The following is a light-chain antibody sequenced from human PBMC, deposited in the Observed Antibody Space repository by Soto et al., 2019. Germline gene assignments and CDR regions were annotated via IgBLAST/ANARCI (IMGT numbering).Light chain of an antibody. J-gene: IGKJ4*01. V-gene: IGKV3-11*01. CDR1: QSVSSY. CDR2: EAS. CDR3: QQRSNLLT. Sequence: EIVLTQSPATLSLSPGERATLSSRASQSVSSYLAWYQQKPGQAPRLLIYEASNRATGIPARFSGSGSGTDFTLTISSLEPEDFAVYYCQQRSNLLTFGGGTKVEIK.